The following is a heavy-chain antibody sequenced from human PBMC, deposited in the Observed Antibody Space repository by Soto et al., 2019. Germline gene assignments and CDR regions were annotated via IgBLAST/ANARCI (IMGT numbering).Heavy chain of an antibody. CDR2: IYVTGAV. V-gene: IGHV4-59*06. Sequence: PSETLSLTCNVSGASISGNYWRWIRQVPGKGLEWIGHIYVTGAVDYNPSPRDRITISQDTSERQFSLNLRLVTAADTAVYYCARRRIATNNYKWFDPWGQGTLVTVSS. CDR1: GASISGNY. J-gene: IGHJ5*02. D-gene: IGHD2-21*01. CDR3: ARRRIATNNYKWFDP.